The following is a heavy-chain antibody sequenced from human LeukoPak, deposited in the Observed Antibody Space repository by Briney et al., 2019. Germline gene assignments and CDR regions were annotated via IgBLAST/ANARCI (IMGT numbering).Heavy chain of an antibody. V-gene: IGHV3-30*02. J-gene: IGHJ4*02. CDR2: LRFYLSSR. CDR3: AKDQYSGLGSYSWGAFDF. Sequence: WGSLRLSCAASGVTLCNHGVEWGRQAPGKGVGWVGVLRFYLSSRFYTDSVRGRFTISRDNSKNTLYLQMNSLRAEDTAVYYCAKDQYSGLGSYSWGAFDFWGQGTLVTVSS. CDR1: GVTLCNHG. D-gene: IGHD3-10*01.